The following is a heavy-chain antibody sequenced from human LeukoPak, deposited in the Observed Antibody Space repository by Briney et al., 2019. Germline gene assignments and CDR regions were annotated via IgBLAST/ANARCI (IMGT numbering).Heavy chain of an antibody. Sequence: GGSLRLSCAASGFTFSSYSMNWVRQAPGKGLEWVSYIGAAGSTIYYANSVKGRFTISRDNAKNSLFLQMNSLRAEDTAVYYCARDSSTYAGPPDYWGQGTLVTVSS. V-gene: IGHV3-48*01. CDR1: GFTFSSYS. J-gene: IGHJ4*02. CDR2: IGAAGSTI. CDR3: ARDSSTYAGPPDY. D-gene: IGHD2-2*01.